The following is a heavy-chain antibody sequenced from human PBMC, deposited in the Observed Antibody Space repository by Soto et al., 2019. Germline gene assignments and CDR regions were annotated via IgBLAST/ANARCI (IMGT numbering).Heavy chain of an antibody. Sequence: GGSLRLSCAASGFTFSNAWMNWVRQAPGKGLEWVGRIKSKTDGGTTDYAAPVKGRFTISRDDSKNTLYLQMNSLKTEDTAVYYCTRQETSTPARKKFDYWGQGTLVTVSS. J-gene: IGHJ4*02. CDR3: TRQETSTPARKKFDY. V-gene: IGHV3-15*07. CDR1: GFTFSNAW. CDR2: IKSKTDGGTT.